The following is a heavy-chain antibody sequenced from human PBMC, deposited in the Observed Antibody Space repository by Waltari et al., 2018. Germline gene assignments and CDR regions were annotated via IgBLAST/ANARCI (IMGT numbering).Heavy chain of an antibody. Sequence: QLQLQESGPGLVKPSETLSLTCTVSGGSISSSSYYWGWIRQPPGKGLEWIGSIYYSGSASSTPPLKSRVTISVDTSKNQFSLKLSSVTAADTAVYYCAQRGSGWYGGGNDYWGQGTLVTVSS. D-gene: IGHD6-19*01. CDR1: GGSISSSSYY. CDR2: IYYSGSA. J-gene: IGHJ4*02. CDR3: AQRGSGWYGGGNDY. V-gene: IGHV4-39*07.